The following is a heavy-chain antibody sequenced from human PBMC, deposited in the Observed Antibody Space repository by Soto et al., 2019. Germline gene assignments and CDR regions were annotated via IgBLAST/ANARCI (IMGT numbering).Heavy chain of an antibody. CDR2: INPDNGNT. CDR1: RYTFTRYT. V-gene: IGHV1-3*01. Sequence: SAEVSCNASRYTFTRYTMNWVRQAPGQRLEWMGWINPDNGNTKSSQKFQDRVIITRDTSASTAYMDLSSLRSEDTAVYYCARGIATGQLDPWGQGTLVTVSS. D-gene: IGHD2-15*01. CDR3: ARGIATGQLDP. J-gene: IGHJ5*02.